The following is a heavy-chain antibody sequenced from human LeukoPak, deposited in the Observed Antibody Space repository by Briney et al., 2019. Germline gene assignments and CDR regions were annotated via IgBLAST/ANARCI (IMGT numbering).Heavy chain of an antibody. D-gene: IGHD6-19*01. J-gene: IGHJ4*02. Sequence: AGGSLRLSCAASGFTFRSYDMSWVRQAPGKGLEWVSSISSTGNTIYYADSVKGRFTISRDNAKNSLYLQMSSLKTEDTAVYYCARDRIAVAGALWGQGTLVTVSS. V-gene: IGHV3-48*03. CDR2: ISSTGNTI. CDR1: GFTFRSYD. CDR3: ARDRIAVAGAL.